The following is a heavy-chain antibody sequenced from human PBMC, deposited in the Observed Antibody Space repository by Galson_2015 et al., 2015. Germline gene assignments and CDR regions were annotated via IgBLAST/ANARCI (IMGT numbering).Heavy chain of an antibody. J-gene: IGHJ4*02. CDR3: ARETSATGYGDH. CDR2: VTPGSGAT. CDR1: GYTFSNYH. Sequence: SVKVSCKACGYTFSNYHIHWVRQAPGQGLEWMGIVTPGSGATSYAEKFQGRVIMTGDMSTTTAFLELSSLRSDDTALYYCARETSATGYGDHWGQGTLVTVSS. V-gene: IGHV1-46*01. D-gene: IGHD5-12*01.